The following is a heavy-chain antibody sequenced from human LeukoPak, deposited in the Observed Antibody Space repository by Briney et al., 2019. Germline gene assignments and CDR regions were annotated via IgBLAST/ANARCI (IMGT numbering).Heavy chain of an antibody. Sequence: ASVKVSCKASGGTFSNYAVSWVRQAPGQGLEWMGWINPNSGGTNYAQKFQGRVTMTRDTSISTAYMELSRLRSNDTAVYYCARDRRYCSSTSCRARPYYNWFDPWGQGTLVTVSS. CDR1: GGTFSNYA. D-gene: IGHD2-2*01. V-gene: IGHV1-2*02. CDR2: INPNSGGT. CDR3: ARDRRYCSSTSCRARPYYNWFDP. J-gene: IGHJ5*02.